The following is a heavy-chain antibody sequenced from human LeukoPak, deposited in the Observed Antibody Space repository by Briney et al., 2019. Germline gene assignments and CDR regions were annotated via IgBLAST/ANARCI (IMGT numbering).Heavy chain of an antibody. CDR1: GYSFTSYW. J-gene: IGHJ4*02. V-gene: IGHV5-10-1*01. CDR2: IDPSDSYI. D-gene: IGHD4-17*01. Sequence: GESLKTSCYLSGYSFTSYWISWVRQLPGKGLESMGRIDPSDSYINYSPSFEGHVTISADKSITTAYLQWSSLKASDTAMYYCARHQYGDYSIEYWGQGTLVTVSS. CDR3: ARHQYGDYSIEY.